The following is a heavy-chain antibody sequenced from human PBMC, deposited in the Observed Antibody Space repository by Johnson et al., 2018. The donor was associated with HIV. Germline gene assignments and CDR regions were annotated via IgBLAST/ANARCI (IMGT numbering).Heavy chain of an antibody. CDR2: ISDDGSNK. CDR3: AKARGIVGATGAFDI. J-gene: IGHJ3*02. CDR1: GFTFSTYG. Sequence: QVQLVESGGGVVKPGRSLRLSCAASGFTFSTYGMHWVRQAPGKGLEWVAGISDDGSNKYYADSVKGRFTISRDNSKNTLYLQMNSLRAEDTAVYYCAKARGIVGATGAFDIWGQGTMVTVSS. D-gene: IGHD1-26*01. V-gene: IGHV3-30*19.